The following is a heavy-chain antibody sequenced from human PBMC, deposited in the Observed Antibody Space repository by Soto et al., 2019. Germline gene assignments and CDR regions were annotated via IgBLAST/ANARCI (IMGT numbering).Heavy chain of an antibody. CDR2: VSSDGSDR. D-gene: IGHD2-8*01. V-gene: IGHV3-30*18. CDR1: EFTFSFYD. CDR3: AKGPPRYCTSNNCYLFDY. Sequence: QVQLVESGGGVVQPGRSLRLSCAASEFTFSFYDMHWVRQAPGKGLEWVALVSSDGSDRYYADSVKGRFTIFRDNSKSTVYLQMNSLTTEDTAVYYCAKGPPRYCTSNNCYLFDYWGQGTLVTVSS. J-gene: IGHJ4*02.